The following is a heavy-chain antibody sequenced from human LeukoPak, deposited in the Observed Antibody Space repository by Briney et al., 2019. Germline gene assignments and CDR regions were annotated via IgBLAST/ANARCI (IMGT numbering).Heavy chain of an antibody. CDR3: ARAMDGYYYYYMDV. D-gene: IGHD3-10*01. Sequence: ASVKVSCKASGYTFSGYYMHWVRQAPGQGLEWMGWINPNSGGTNYAQKFQGRVTMTRDTSISTAYMELSSLRSEDTAVYYCARAMDGYYYYYMDVWGKGTTVTVSS. CDR2: INPNSGGT. CDR1: GYTFSGYY. V-gene: IGHV1-2*02. J-gene: IGHJ6*03.